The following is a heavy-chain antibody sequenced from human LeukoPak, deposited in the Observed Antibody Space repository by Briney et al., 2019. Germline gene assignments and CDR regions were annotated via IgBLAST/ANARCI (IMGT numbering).Heavy chain of an antibody. CDR2: IYTSGST. V-gene: IGHV4-61*02. CDR3: ARLVGSSSWYTADYYYYYMDV. J-gene: IGHJ6*03. Sequence: PSETLSLTCTVSGGSISSGSYHWSWIRQPAGKGLEWIGRIYTSGSTNYNPSLKSRVTMSVDTSKNQLSLKLSSVTAADTAVYYCARLVGSSSWYTADYYYYYMDVWGKGTTVTISS. CDR1: GGSISSGSYH. D-gene: IGHD6-13*01.